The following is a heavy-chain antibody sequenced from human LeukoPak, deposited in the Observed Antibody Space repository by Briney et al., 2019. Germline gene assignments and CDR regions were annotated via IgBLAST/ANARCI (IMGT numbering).Heavy chain of an antibody. V-gene: IGHV3-30-3*01. CDR2: ISYDGSNK. CDR1: GFTFSSYA. J-gene: IGHJ4*02. D-gene: IGHD5-18*01. CDR3: ARDPGYSYGLPSY. Sequence: GRSLRFSCAASGFTFSSYAMHWVRQAPGKGLEWVAVISYDGSNKYYADSVKGRFTISRDNSKNTLYLQMNSLRAEDTAVYYCARDPGYSYGLPSYWGQGTLVTVSS.